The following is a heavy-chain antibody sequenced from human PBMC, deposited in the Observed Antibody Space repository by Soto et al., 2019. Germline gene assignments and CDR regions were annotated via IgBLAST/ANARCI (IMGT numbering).Heavy chain of an antibody. V-gene: IGHV1-46*01. D-gene: IGHD3-10*01. CDR2: INPSGGST. CDR3: ARAVTMVRGALGYYYYGRDG. J-gene: IGHJ6*02. CDR1: GYRITSYY. Sequence: SVEASCKASGYRITSYYMHCVRQSPGQVLEWMGIINPSGGSTSDAQRFQGRVTMTRDTSTSTVYMELSSLRSEDTAVYYCARAVTMVRGALGYYYYGRDGWRQGSTCAVSS.